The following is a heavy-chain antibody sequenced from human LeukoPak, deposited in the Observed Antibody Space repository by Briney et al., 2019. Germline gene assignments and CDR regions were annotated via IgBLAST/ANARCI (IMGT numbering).Heavy chain of an antibody. D-gene: IGHD3-10*01. J-gene: IGHJ6*03. CDR3: ARKGNYYYYMDV. Sequence: SETLSLTCTVSGGSISSYYWSWIRQPPGKGLEWIGYIYYSGSTTYNPSLKSRVTISVDTSKNQFSLKLSSVTAADTAVYYCARKGNYYYYMDVCGKGTTVTVSS. CDR2: IYYSGST. V-gene: IGHV4-59*01. CDR1: GGSISSYY.